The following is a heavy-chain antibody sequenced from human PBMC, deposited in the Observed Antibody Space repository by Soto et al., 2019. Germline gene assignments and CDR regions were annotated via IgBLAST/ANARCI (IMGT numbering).Heavy chain of an antibody. D-gene: IGHD3-10*01. V-gene: IGHV4-31*03. CDR3: ASIVSSAHGEFSD. CDR2: IYYSGGT. J-gene: IGHJ4*02. CDR1: GGSISSGGYY. Sequence: QVQLQESGPGLVKPSQTLSLTCTVSGGSISSGGYYWSWIRQHPGKGLEWIGYIYYSGGTYYNPSLKSRVTRSVDTSKNQFSLKLSSVTAADTAVYYCASIVSSAHGEFSDWGQGTLVTVSS.